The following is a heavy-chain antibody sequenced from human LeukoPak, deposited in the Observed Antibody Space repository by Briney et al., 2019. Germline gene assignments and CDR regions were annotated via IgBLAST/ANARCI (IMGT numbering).Heavy chain of an antibody. Sequence: GGSLRLSCAASGFTVSNNYMSWVRQAPGKGLEWVSSISSSSSYIYYADSVKGRFTISRDNAKNSLYLQMNSLRAEDTAVYYCARDFRIAVAGFDAFDIWGQGTMVTVSS. CDR3: ARDFRIAVAGFDAFDI. CDR1: GFTVSNNY. V-gene: IGHV3-21*01. J-gene: IGHJ3*02. D-gene: IGHD6-19*01. CDR2: ISSSSSYI.